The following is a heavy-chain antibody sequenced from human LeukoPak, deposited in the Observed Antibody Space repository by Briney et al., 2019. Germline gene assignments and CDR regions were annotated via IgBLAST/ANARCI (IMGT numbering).Heavy chain of an antibody. D-gene: IGHD4-17*01. CDR1: GFTFSSYG. V-gene: IGHV3-23*01. CDR3: ANFRSYGLQVDY. J-gene: IGHJ4*02. CDR2: ISGSGGST. Sequence: PGGSLRLSCAASGFTFSSYGMSWVRQAPGKGLEWVSAISGSGGSTYYADSVKGRFTISRDNSKNILYLQMNSLRDEDTAVYYCANFRSYGLQVDYWGQGPLVTVSS.